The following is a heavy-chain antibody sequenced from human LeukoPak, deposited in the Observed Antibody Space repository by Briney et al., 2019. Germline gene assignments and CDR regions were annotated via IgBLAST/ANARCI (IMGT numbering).Heavy chain of an antibody. CDR1: GGSFSGYY. CDR3: ARETPELPFDY. Sequence: SETLSLTCAVYGGSFSGYYWSWIRQPPGKGLEWIGEINHSGSTNYNPSLKSRVTISVDTSKNQFSLKLSSVTAADTAVYYCARETPELPFDYWGQGTLVTASS. CDR2: INHSGST. D-gene: IGHD1-26*01. V-gene: IGHV4-34*01. J-gene: IGHJ4*02.